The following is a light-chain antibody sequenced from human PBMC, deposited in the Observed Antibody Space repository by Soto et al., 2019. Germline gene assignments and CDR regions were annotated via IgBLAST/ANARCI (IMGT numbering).Light chain of an antibody. CDR1: SSNIGSNT. V-gene: IGLV1-44*01. CDR3: AAWDETLIDV. CDR2: NDN. Sequence: VLTQPPSASGTPVQTVTISCSGSSSNIGSNTVSWYQQLPGAAPTLLIYNDNERPSGVPDRFSGSKSGTSASLAISGLQSEDEADYYCAAWDETLIDVFGTGTKVTVL. J-gene: IGLJ1*01.